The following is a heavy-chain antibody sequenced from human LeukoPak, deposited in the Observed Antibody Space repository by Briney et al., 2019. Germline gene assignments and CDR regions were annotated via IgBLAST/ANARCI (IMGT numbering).Heavy chain of an antibody. J-gene: IGHJ5*02. D-gene: IGHD3-16*01. CDR2: IYSTGST. V-gene: IGHV4-59*01. Sequence: SETLSLTCSVSGGSISSYYWSWIRQPPGKGLEWIGYIYSTGSTNYNPSLKSRVTISVDTSKNQFSLKLTSVTAADTAVYYCARGDYYDGGGRNWFDPWGQGTLVTVSS. CDR1: GGSISSYY. CDR3: ARGDYYDGGGRNWFDP.